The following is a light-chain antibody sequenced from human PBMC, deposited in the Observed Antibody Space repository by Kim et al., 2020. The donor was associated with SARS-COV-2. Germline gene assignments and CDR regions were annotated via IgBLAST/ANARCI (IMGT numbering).Light chain of an antibody. Sequence: PGQTASITFSGYKLGDKYVSWYQQKPGRSPVVVIYQDNQRPSGIPERFSGSNSGNTATLTISGTQAMDEADYYCQAWDSSTHNYVFGAGTKVTVL. CDR3: QAWDSSTHNYV. CDR1: KLGDKY. J-gene: IGLJ1*01. CDR2: QDN. V-gene: IGLV3-1*01.